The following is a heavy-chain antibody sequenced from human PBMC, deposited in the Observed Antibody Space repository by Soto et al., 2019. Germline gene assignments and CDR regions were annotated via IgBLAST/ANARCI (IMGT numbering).Heavy chain of an antibody. J-gene: IGHJ5*02. V-gene: IGHV1-69*13. D-gene: IGHD6-13*01. CDR3: ARSESLYSSRWYYWFDP. CDR1: GGTFSSYA. CDR2: IIPIFGTA. Sequence: SVKVSCKASGGTFSSYAISWVRQAPGQGLEWMGGIIPIFGTANYAQKFQGRVTITADESTSTAYMELSSLRSEDTAVYYCARSESLYSSRWYYWFDPWGQGTLVTVSS.